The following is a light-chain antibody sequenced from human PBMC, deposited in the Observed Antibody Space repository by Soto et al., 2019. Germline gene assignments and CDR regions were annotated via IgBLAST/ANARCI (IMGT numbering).Light chain of an antibody. CDR3: QQYYSTPWT. CDR1: QSVLYSSNNKNY. V-gene: IGKV4-1*01. Sequence: DIVMTQSPDSLAVSLGERATINCKSSQSVLYSSNNKNYLAWYQQKPGQPPKLLIYWASTRESGVPDRFSGSGARTDFTLTISSLQDEDVAVYYCQQYYSTPWTFGQGTKVEIK. CDR2: WAS. J-gene: IGKJ1*01.